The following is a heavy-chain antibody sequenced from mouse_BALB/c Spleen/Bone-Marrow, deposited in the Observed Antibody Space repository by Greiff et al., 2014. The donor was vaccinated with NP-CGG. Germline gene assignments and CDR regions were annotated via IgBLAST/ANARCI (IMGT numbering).Heavy chain of an antibody. D-gene: IGHD2-1*01. Sequence: VHLVESGAELVKPGASVKLSCKASGYTFTSYWMHWVKQRPGQGLEWIGEINPSNGRTNYNEKFKSKATLTVDKSSSTAYMQLSSLTSEDSAVHYCARDGNYEGRFVYWGQGTLVTVSA. V-gene: IGHV1S81*02. J-gene: IGHJ3*01. CDR3: ARDGNYEGRFVY. CDR1: GYTFTSYW. CDR2: INPSNGRT.